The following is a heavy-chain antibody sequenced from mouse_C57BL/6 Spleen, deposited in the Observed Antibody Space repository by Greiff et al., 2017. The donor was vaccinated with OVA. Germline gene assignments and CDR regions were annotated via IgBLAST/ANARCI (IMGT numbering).Heavy chain of an antibody. CDR2: ISSGGSTI. CDR3: ARRTTGTGYYYAMDY. V-gene: IGHV5-17*01. J-gene: IGHJ4*01. CDR1: GFTFSDYG. D-gene: IGHD4-1*01. Sequence: EVNLVESGGGLVKPGGSLKLSCAASGFTFSDYGMHWVRQAPEKGLEWVAYISSGGSTIYYADTVKGRFTISRDNAKNTLFLQMTSLRSEDTAMYYCARRTTGTGYYYAMDYWGQGTSVTVSS.